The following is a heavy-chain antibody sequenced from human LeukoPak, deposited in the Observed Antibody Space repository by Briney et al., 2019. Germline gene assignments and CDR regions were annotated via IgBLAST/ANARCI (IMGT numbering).Heavy chain of an antibody. CDR2: IYHYGTA. J-gene: IGHJ4*02. V-gene: IGHV4-59*06. CDR1: GFTFSSAW. D-gene: IGHD3-10*01. Sequence: PGGSLRLSCAASGFTFSSAWMTWVRQAPGKGLEWMGYIYHYGTAYYNPSLRSRLTLSVDISKNQFSLSLSSVTAADTAVYYCARDRAVGDVVLDYWGQGILVTVSS. CDR3: ARDRAVGDVVLDY.